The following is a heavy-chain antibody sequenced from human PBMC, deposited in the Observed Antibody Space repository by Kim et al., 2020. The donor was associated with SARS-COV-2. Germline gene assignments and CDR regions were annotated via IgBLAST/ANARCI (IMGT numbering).Heavy chain of an antibody. D-gene: IGHD3-9*01. Sequence: GGSLRLSCAASGFTFSFYDMNWVRQAPGKGPEWVSDISGASSHIYYADSVKGRFTVSRDNAKASLYLQMNSLRVEDTAVYYCARRSPPARYNGMDVWGQGTTVTVSS. V-gene: IGHV3-21*01. CDR1: GFTFSFYD. CDR3: ARRSPPARYNGMDV. CDR2: ISGASSHI. J-gene: IGHJ6*02.